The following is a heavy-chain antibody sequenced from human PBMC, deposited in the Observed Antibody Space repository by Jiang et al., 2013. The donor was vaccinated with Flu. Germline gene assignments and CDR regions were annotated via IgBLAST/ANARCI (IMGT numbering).Heavy chain of an antibody. D-gene: IGHD2-21*02. Sequence: VQLLESGGGLVQPGGSLRLSCAASGFTFNNYAMTWVRQAPGRGLEWVSAISGTGAHIYYADSVQGRFTFSRDNSKNTIYLQMNSLRAEDTAVYFCVKDVVVVTADTFDIWGQGTTVTVSS. CDR1: GFTFNNYA. CDR2: ISGTGAHI. CDR3: VKDVVVVTADTFDI. V-gene: IGHV3-23*01. J-gene: IGHJ3*02.